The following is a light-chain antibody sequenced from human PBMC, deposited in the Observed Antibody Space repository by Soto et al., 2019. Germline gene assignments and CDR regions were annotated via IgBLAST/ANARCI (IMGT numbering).Light chain of an antibody. Sequence: EIVLTQSPGTLSLSPGERATLSCRASQSISVTYLAWYQQKPGQAPRLLIYTTSIRATGIPDRFSGSGSGTDFTLTISRLEPEDFAVHYCHHYGISPPWTFGSGTKVEIK. V-gene: IGKV3-20*01. CDR1: QSISVTY. J-gene: IGKJ1*01. CDR3: HHYGISPPWT. CDR2: TTS.